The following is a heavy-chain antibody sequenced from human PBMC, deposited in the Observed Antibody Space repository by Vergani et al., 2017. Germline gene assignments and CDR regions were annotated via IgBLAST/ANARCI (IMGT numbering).Heavy chain of an antibody. Sequence: QVQLVQSGAEVKKPGASVKVSCKVSGYTLTELSMHWVRQAPGKGLEWMGGFDPEDGETIYAQKFQGRVTMTEDTSTDTAYMELSSLRFGDTAVYYCATRPKLLWSWGKTTWFDPWGQGTLVTVSS. J-gene: IGHJ5*02. V-gene: IGHV1-24*01. CDR3: ATRPKLLWSWGKTTWFDP. D-gene: IGHD3-10*01. CDR2: FDPEDGET. CDR1: GYTLTELS.